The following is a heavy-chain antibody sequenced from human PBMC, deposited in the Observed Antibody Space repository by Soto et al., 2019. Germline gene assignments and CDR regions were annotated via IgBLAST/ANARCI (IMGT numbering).Heavy chain of an antibody. V-gene: IGHV3-48*03. Sequence: GGSLRLSCAASGFTFSSYEMNWVRQAPGKGLEWVSYISSSGSTIYYADSVKGRFTIYRDNAKNSLYLQMNSLRDEDTAVYYCAKQFLPYDSSGYYYYYYGMDVWGQGTTVTVSS. CDR2: ISSSGSTI. CDR1: GFTFSSYE. J-gene: IGHJ6*02. D-gene: IGHD3-22*01. CDR3: AKQFLPYDSSGYYYYYYGMDV.